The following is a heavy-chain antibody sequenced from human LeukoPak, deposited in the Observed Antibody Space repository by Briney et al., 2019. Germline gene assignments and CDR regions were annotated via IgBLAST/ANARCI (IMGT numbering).Heavy chain of an antibody. CDR1: GFAFSSYA. CDR2: ISGSGGST. V-gene: IGHV3-23*01. D-gene: IGHD7-27*01. CDR3: AKDLTGSQRGRYFDY. Sequence: PGGSLRLSCAASGFAFSSYAMSWVRQAPGKGLEWVSTISGSGGSTYYADSVKGRFTISRDNSKNTLYLQMNSLRAEDTAVYYCAKDLTGSQRGRYFDYWGQGTLVTVSS. J-gene: IGHJ4*02.